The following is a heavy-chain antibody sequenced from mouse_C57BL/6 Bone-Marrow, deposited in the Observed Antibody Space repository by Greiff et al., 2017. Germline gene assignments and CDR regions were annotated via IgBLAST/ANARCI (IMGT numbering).Heavy chain of an antibody. CDR1: GYTFTSYW. CDR2: IDPSDSYT. Sequence: VQLQQPGAELVMPGASVKLSCKASGYTFTSYWMHWVKQRPGQGLEWIGGIDPSDSYTNYNQKFKGKSTMTVDKSSSTAYMQLSSLTSEDSAVYFCANLLAYWGQGTLVTVSA. V-gene: IGHV1-69*01. J-gene: IGHJ3*01. CDR3: ANLLAY.